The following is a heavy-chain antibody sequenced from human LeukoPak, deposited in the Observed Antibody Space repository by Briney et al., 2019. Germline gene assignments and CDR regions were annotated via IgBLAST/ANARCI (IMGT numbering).Heavy chain of an antibody. CDR2: MSGSGGHT. CDR1: RFTFSSYA. Sequence: GGSLRLSCAASRFTFSSYAMGWVRQAPGKGPDWVSSMSGSGGHTYFADSVRGRFTISRDNSKNTLDLQMNSLKVEDTAVYYCAKFRYHSNDNNYLDFNYWGQGTLVTVSS. V-gene: IGHV3-23*01. J-gene: IGHJ4*02. D-gene: IGHD3-22*01. CDR3: AKFRYHSNDNNYLDFNY.